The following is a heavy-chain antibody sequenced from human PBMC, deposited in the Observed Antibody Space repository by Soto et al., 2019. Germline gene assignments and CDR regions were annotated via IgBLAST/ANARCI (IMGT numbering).Heavy chain of an antibody. V-gene: IGHV1-18*01. Sequence: QVQLAQSGAEVKKPGASVRVSCKTSGYTFTSYGISWVRQAPGQGLEWMGWISAYNGNTNYAQSLQGRVTMTTDTSTTTAYMELRSLKSDDTAVYYGARVSPASRAAEPWGQGTLVTVS. D-gene: IGHD6-13*01. CDR3: ARVSPASRAAEP. CDR2: ISAYNGNT. J-gene: IGHJ4*02. CDR1: GYTFTSYG.